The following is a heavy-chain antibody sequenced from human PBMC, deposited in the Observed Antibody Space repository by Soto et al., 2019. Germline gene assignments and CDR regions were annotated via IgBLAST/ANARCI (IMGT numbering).Heavy chain of an antibody. CDR3: AKNSENFGDSKSDY. CDR2: VSGSGGNT. V-gene: IGHV3-23*01. D-gene: IGHD4-17*01. J-gene: IGHJ4*02. CDR1: GFTFCNYA. Sequence: GALRLSFAGSGFTFCNYAMALVRPAPGKGLEWVSSVSGSGGNTFYADSVKGRFTISRDNSKNTLYLRMNSLRAEDTAVYYCAKNSENFGDSKSDYCGQGTLVTVSS.